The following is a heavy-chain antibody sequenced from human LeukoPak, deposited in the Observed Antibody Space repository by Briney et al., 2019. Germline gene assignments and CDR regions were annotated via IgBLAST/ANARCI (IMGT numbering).Heavy chain of an antibody. Sequence: GGPLRLSCAASGFTLSNYWMSWVRQAPGKGLEWVANIKEDESEKYYVDSVKGRFTISRDNAKNSLYLQMNSLRAEDTALYYCARGFRGIPNWFDPWGQGTLVTVSS. CDR1: GFTLSNYW. J-gene: IGHJ5*02. CDR2: IKEDESEK. D-gene: IGHD2-21*01. CDR3: ARGFRGIPNWFDP. V-gene: IGHV3-7*01.